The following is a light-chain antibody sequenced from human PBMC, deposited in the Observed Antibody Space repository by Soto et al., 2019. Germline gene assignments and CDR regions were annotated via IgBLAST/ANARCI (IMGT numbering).Light chain of an antibody. V-gene: IGLV2-14*03. CDR2: DVN. CDR1: SSDVGGYDY. CDR3: NSFTSSTTVI. Sequence: QSALTQPASVSGSPEQSISISCTGTSSDVGGYDYVSWYQQHPVKAPKLIIYDVNDRPSGVSYRFSGSKSGNTASLANSGLQAEDEADYYCNSFTSSTTVIFGEGTKLTVL. J-gene: IGLJ2*01.